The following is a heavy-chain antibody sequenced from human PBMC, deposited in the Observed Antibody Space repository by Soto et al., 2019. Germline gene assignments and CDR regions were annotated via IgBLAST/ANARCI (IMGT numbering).Heavy chain of an antibody. V-gene: IGHV3-7*01. CDR2: IKQNGAEK. CDR1: GFIFSRSW. J-gene: IGHJ4*02. CDR3: ARQEAVAVGATNFDY. Sequence: EVQLVESGGGLVQPGGSLRLSCAASGFIFSRSWMTWVRQAPGKGLEWVANIKQNGAEKYYAASVKGRFTISRDNAKKSVYLKMHSMRAEDTAVYFCARQEAVAVGATNFDYWGQGTLVTVSS. D-gene: IGHD1-26*01.